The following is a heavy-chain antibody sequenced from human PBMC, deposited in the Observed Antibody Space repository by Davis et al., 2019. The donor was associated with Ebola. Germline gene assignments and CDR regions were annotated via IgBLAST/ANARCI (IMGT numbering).Heavy chain of an antibody. CDR2: ISYSGST. J-gene: IGHJ5*02. D-gene: IGHD3-10*01. CDR1: GGSINNRSYF. V-gene: IGHV4-39*01. Sequence: PSETLSLTCTASGGSINNRSYFWGWIRQPPGKGLEWIGSISYSGSTYYNPSLKSRVSMSVDTSKNQLSLKLGSVAATDSAVYYCTRHRGPVVGGWGWFDPWGQGTLVTVSS. CDR3: TRHRGPVVGGWGWFDP.